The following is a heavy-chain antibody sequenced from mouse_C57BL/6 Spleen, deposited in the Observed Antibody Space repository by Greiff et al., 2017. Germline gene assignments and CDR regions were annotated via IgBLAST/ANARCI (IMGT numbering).Heavy chain of an antibody. V-gene: IGHV1-4*01. Sequence: VKLMESGAELARPGASVKMSCKASGYTFTSYTMHWVKQRPGQGLEWIGYINPSSGYTKYNQKFKDKATLTADKSSSTAYMQLSSLTSEDSAVYYCARPWDVEGYWGQGTTLTVSS. D-gene: IGHD4-1*01. CDR2: INPSSGYT. CDR1: GYTFTSYT. J-gene: IGHJ2*01. CDR3: ARPWDVEGY.